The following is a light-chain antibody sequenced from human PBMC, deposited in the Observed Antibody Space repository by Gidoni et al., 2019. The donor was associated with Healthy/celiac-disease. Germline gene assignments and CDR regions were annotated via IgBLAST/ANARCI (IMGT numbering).Light chain of an antibody. CDR1: RSVSSY. V-gene: IGKV3-11*01. J-gene: IGKJ2*01. Sequence: EIVLPQSPATLYLSPGARATLSCRASRSVSSYLDWYQQKTGQAPRLLIYDASNRVTGIPARLSGSGSGTDFTLTISSLEPEDFAVYYCQQRRNWPPYTFGQGTKLEIK. CDR2: DAS. CDR3: QQRRNWPPYT.